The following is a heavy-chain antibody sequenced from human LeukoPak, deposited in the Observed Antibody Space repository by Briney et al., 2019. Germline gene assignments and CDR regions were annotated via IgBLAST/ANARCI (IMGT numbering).Heavy chain of an antibody. CDR1: GYTFTSYY. CDR2: INPSGGST. D-gene: IGHD3-16*02. Sequence: GASVKVSCKASGYTFTSYYMHWVRQAPGQGLEWMGIINPSGGSTSYAQKFQGRVTMTRDMSTSTVYMELSSLRSEDTAAYYCVIKSWHMDVWGKGTTVTVSS. CDR3: VIKSWHMDV. J-gene: IGHJ6*03. V-gene: IGHV1-46*01.